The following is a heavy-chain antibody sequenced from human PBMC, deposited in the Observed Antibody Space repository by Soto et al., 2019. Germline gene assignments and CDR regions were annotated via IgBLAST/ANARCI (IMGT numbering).Heavy chain of an antibody. Sequence: ETLSLTCTVSGGSISSYYWSWIRQPPGKGLEWIGYIYYSGSTNYNPSLKSRVTISVDTSKNQFSLKLSSVTAADTAVYYCAREKYSSGADYWGQGTLVTVSS. J-gene: IGHJ4*02. D-gene: IGHD6-19*01. CDR3: AREKYSSGADY. CDR2: IYYSGST. V-gene: IGHV4-59*01. CDR1: GGSISSYY.